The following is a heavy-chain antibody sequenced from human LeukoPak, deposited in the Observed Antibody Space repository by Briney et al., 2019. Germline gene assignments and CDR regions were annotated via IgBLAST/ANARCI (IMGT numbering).Heavy chain of an antibody. V-gene: IGHV4-30-2*01. CDR2: IYHSGST. CDR3: ASLHSSGLG. J-gene: IGHJ4*02. Sequence: PSETLSLTCTVSGGSISSGGYYWSWIRQPPGKGLEWIGYIYHSGSTYYNPSLKSRVTISVDRSKNQFSLKLSSVTAADTAVYYCASLHSSGLGWGQGTLVTVSS. D-gene: IGHD6-19*01. CDR1: GGSISSGGYY.